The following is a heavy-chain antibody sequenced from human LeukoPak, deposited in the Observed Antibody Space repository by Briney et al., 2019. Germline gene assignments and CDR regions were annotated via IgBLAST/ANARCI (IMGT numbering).Heavy chain of an antibody. V-gene: IGHV1-8*01. CDR3: ARERMDDFAHYYGMDV. CDR2: MNPNSGNT. CDR1: RYTFISYD. Sequence: ASVKVSCKASRYTFISYDINWVRQATGQGLEWMGWMNPNSGNTGYAQKFQGRVTMTRNTSISTAYMELSSLRSEDTAVYYCARERMDDFAHYYGMDVWGQGTTVTVSS. D-gene: IGHD3-3*01. J-gene: IGHJ6*02.